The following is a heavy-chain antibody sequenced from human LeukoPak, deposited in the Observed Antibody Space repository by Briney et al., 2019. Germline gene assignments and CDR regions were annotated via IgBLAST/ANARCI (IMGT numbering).Heavy chain of an antibody. CDR1: GYTFTDYY. Sequence: ASVTVSCKASGYTFTDYYMHWVRQAPGQGLEWMERINPNSGGTSYAQKFRGRVTITRDTSISTAYMELSSLRSDDTAVYYCARDRCSGGSCLYYFDYWGQGTLVTVSS. J-gene: IGHJ4*02. CDR3: ARDRCSGGSCLYYFDY. D-gene: IGHD2-15*01. V-gene: IGHV1-2*06. CDR2: INPNSGGT.